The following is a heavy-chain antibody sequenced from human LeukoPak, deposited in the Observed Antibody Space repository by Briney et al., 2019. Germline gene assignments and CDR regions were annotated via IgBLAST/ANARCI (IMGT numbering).Heavy chain of an antibody. CDR2: ISYDGSNK. CDR3: AKGDSSSWGGGLNYFDY. D-gene: IGHD6-13*01. CDR1: GFTFSSYA. V-gene: IGHV3-30-3*01. Sequence: GGSLRLSCAASGFTFSSYAMHWVRQAPGKGLEWVAVISYDGSNKYYADSVKGRFTISRDNSKNTLYLQMNSLRAEDTALYYCAKGDSSSWGGGLNYFDYWGQGTLVTVSS. J-gene: IGHJ4*02.